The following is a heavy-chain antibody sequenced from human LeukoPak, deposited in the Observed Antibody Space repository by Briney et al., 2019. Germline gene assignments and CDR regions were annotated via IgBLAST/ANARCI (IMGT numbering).Heavy chain of an antibody. V-gene: IGHV3-66*01. D-gene: IGHD5-12*01. J-gene: IGHJ4*02. CDR3: AAKGNGYSGTYAFAH. CDR2: LYSSGYT. CDR1: TFSVSTNY. Sequence: PGGSLRLSCAASTFSVSTNYMSWVRQAPGRGLEWISVLYSSGYTKYADSVRGRFSISRDNSENTLSLQMNSLRAEDTAVYYCAAKGNGYSGTYAFAHWGRGTLVTVSP.